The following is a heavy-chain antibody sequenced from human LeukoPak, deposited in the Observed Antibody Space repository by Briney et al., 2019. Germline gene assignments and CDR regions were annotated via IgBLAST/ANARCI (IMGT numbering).Heavy chain of an antibody. V-gene: IGHV1-18*04. D-gene: IGHD2-15*01. CDR1: GYTFTSYG. Sequence: ASVKVSCKASGYTFTSYGITWVRQAPGQGLEGMGCISAYNGNTNYAQNLQGRVTMTTDTSTRTVHMELRSLRSDDTAVYYCAGEDYCSGGSCYEGAVDYWGQGTLVTVSS. CDR2: ISAYNGNT. CDR3: AGEDYCSGGSCYEGAVDY. J-gene: IGHJ4*02.